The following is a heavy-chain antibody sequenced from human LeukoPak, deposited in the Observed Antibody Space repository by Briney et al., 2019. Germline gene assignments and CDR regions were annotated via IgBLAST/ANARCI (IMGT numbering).Heavy chain of an antibody. V-gene: IGHV3-7*01. CDR3: AKDRCGSWCYYYYYMDV. Sequence: PGESLRLSCAASGFTFSTYWMTWVRQAPGKGLEWVANMNQDGSQKFYVDSVKGRFTISRDNSKNTLYLQMNSLRAEDKAVYYCAKDRCGSWCYYYYYMDVWGKGTTVTISS. D-gene: IGHD1-26*01. J-gene: IGHJ6*03. CDR2: MNQDGSQK. CDR1: GFTFSTYW.